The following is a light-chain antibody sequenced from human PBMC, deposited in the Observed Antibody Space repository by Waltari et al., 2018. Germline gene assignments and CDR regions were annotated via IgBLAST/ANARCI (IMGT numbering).Light chain of an antibody. V-gene: IGLV1-40*01. CDR3: QSYDTSLSVV. J-gene: IGLJ2*01. CDR2: GTS. Sequence: QSVLTQPPSVSGAPGQRVSISCTGSGSNLGAGYDVHWYQQHPGKAPKLLIYGTSTRPPGGHDRFFGSQAGTSASLAITALQAEDEAEYYCQSYDTSLSVVFGGGTKLTVL. CDR1: GSNLGAGYD.